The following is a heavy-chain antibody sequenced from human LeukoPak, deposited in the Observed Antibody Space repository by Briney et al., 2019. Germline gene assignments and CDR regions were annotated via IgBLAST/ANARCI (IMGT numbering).Heavy chain of an antibody. CDR2: IWYDGSNK. Sequence: GGSLRLSCAASGLTFSSYGMHWVRQAPGKGLEWVAVIWYDGSNKYYADSVKGRFTISRDNSKNTLYLQMNSLRAEDTAVYYCARPCRPYYYYYRDVWGKGTTVTVSS. D-gene: IGHD2-2*01. V-gene: IGHV3-33*01. J-gene: IGHJ6*03. CDR1: GLTFSSYG. CDR3: ARPCRPYYYYYRDV.